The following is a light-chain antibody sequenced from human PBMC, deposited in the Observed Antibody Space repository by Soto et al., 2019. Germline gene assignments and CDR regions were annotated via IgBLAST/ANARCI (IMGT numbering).Light chain of an antibody. CDR3: QTWGTGIHV. CDR2: LNSDGSH. CDR1: SGHSSYA. Sequence: QPVLTQSPSASASLGASVKLTCTLSSGHSSYAIAWHQQQPEKGPRYLMKLNSDGSHSKGDGIPDRFSSSSSGAERYLTSASLQSEDEADYYCQTWGTGIHVFGTGTKLTVL. J-gene: IGLJ1*01. V-gene: IGLV4-69*01.